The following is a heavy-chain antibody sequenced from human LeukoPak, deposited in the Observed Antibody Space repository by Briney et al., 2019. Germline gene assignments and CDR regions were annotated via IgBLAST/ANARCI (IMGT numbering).Heavy chain of an antibody. Sequence: ASVKVSCKASGGTFSSYAINWVRQATGQGLEWMGWMNPNSGNTGYAQKFQGRVTMTRNTSISTAYMELSSLRSEDTAVYYCARGPYYDFWSGYPDYFDYWGQGTLVTVSS. CDR3: ARGPYYDFWSGYPDYFDY. V-gene: IGHV1-8*02. D-gene: IGHD3-3*01. CDR2: MNPNSGNT. J-gene: IGHJ4*02. CDR1: GGTFSSYA.